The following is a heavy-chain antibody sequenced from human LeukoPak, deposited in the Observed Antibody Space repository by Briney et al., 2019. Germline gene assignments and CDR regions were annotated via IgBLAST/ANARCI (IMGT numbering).Heavy chain of an antibody. Sequence: GASVKVSCKASGYTFTGYYMHWVRQAPGQGLEWMGWINPNSGGTNYAQKFQGRVTMTRDTSISTAYMELSRLRSDDTAVYYCARDKSGYSSETKVGNYYYYYYMDVWGKGTTVTVSS. CDR2: INPNSGGT. CDR1: GYTFTGYY. J-gene: IGHJ6*03. D-gene: IGHD6-19*01. CDR3: ARDKSGYSSETKVGNYYYYYYMDV. V-gene: IGHV1-2*02.